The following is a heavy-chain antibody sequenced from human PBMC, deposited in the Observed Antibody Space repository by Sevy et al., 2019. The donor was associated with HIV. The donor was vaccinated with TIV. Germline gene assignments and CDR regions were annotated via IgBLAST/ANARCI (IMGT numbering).Heavy chain of an antibody. V-gene: IGHV1-2*06. CDR1: GYTFTGHY. D-gene: IGHD6-19*01. J-gene: IGHJ3*01. CDR2: INPKSGGT. Sequence: ASVKVSCKASGYTFTGHYMHWVRQAPGQGLEWMGRINPKSGGTNYAQKFQGRVTMTRDTSIITAYMELSSLRSDDTAVYYCARADNIGWSTLDAFDLSGEGTMVTVSS. CDR3: ARADNIGWSTLDAFDL.